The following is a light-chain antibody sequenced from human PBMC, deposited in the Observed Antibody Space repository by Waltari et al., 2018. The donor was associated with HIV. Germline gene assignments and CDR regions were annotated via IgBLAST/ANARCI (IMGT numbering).Light chain of an antibody. J-gene: IGLJ2*01. V-gene: IGLV2-11*01. CDR1: SRDVGAYKY. CDR2: NVS. Sequence: QSALTQPRSVSESPGQSGTISCTGTSRDVGAYKYVSWYQQHPGRAPKFIIYNVSERPSGVPARFSGSKAGNTASLTISGLPAEDEADYYCSSYAGTSNFVLFGGGTKLTVL. CDR3: SSYAGTSNFVL.